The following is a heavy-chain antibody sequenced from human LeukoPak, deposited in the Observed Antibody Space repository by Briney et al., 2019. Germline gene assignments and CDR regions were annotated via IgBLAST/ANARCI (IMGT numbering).Heavy chain of an antibody. J-gene: IGHJ3*02. Sequence: SQILSLTCTVSVGSISIGYYYWSWIRQPPGKGLESIGYIYYSGSTYYNPSLKSRVTISVDTSKNQFSLKLSSVTAADTAVYYCARDQSNDAFDIWGQGTMDTVSS. V-gene: IGHV4-30-4*01. CDR3: ARDQSNDAFDI. CDR1: VGSISIGYYY. CDR2: IYYSGST.